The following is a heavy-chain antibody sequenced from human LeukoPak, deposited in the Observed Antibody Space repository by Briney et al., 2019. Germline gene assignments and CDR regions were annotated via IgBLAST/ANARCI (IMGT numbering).Heavy chain of an antibody. Sequence: PGGSLRLSCAASGFTFDDYAMHWVRQAPGKGLEWVSGISWNSGSIGYADSVKGRFTISRDNAKNSLYLQMNSLRAEDTALYYCAREEDWGQGTLVTVSS. J-gene: IGHJ4*02. V-gene: IGHV3-9*01. CDR3: AREED. CDR1: GFTFDDYA. CDR2: ISWNSGSI.